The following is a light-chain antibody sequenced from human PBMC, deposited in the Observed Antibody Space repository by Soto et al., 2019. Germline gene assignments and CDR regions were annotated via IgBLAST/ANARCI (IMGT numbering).Light chain of an antibody. V-gene: IGLV2-14*01. CDR1: SSDVGGYNY. Sequence: QSALTQPASVSGSPGQSITISCTGTSSDVGGYNYVSWYQQHPGKAPKLMIYEVSNRPSGVSNRFSGSKSGNTASLTISGPRAEAEAVYSCTSYTSSSPPYVFETGTKPPVL. CDR3: TSYTSSSPPYV. CDR2: EVS. J-gene: IGLJ1*01.